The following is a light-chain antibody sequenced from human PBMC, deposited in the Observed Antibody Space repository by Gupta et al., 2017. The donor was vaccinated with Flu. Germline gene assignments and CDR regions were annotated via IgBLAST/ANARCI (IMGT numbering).Light chain of an antibody. CDR1: HDIKNF. CDR3: QQYESLPLFT. J-gene: IGKJ4*01. V-gene: IGKV1-33*01. CDR2: DAS. Sequence: DIQMTQSPSSLSASIGDRVTITCRASHDIKNFLNWYQQKPGTAPNRLIYDASNLETGVPSRFSGSGSGTEFTFTINSRQPEDIAAYYCQQYESLPLFTFGGGTRVEIK.